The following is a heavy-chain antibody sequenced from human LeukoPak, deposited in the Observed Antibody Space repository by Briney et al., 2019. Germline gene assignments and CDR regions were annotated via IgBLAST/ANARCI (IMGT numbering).Heavy chain of an antibody. Sequence: GGSLRLSCAASGFTFSDYDMHWVRQATGKGLEWVSAIGTAGDTYYTGSVKGRFTISRDNSKSTLYLQMYSLRAEDTAIYYCAKGGDELDYWGQGTLVTVSS. CDR3: AKGGDELDY. CDR1: GFTFSDYD. D-gene: IGHD7-27*01. J-gene: IGHJ4*02. CDR2: IGTAGDT. V-gene: IGHV3-13*01.